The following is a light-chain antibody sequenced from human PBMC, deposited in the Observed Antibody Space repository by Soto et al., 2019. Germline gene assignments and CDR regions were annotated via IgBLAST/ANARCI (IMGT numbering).Light chain of an antibody. V-gene: IGKV2-30*01. CDR3: MQSTHWPPYT. CDR2: YVS. J-gene: IGKJ2*01. CDR1: QSLAYIDGNTY. Sequence: EVVMTQSPLSLPVTLGQPASISCRSSQSLAYIDGNTYLTWFHQRPGQSPRRLIYYVSNRDSGVPXRXDGSGSGTDFTLKISRVEAEDAGIYYCMQSTHWPPYTFGQGTKLEIK.